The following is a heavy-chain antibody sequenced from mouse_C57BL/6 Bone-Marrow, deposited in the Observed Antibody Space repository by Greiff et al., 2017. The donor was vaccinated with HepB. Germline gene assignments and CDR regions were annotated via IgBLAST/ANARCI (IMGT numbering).Heavy chain of an antibody. CDR2: INPSTGGT. CDR1: GYSFTGYY. Sequence: EVQLQESGPELVKPGASVKISCKASGYSFTGYYMNWVKQSPEKSLEWIGEINPSTGGTTYNQKFKAKATLTVDKSSSTAYMQLKSLTSEDSAVYYCARVRGYDEANSDYWGQGTTLTVSS. CDR3: ARVRGYDEANSDY. J-gene: IGHJ2*01. V-gene: IGHV1-42*01. D-gene: IGHD2-2*01.